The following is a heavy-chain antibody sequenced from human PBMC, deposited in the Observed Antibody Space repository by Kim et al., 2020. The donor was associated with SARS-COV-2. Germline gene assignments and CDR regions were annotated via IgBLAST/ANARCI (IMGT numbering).Heavy chain of an antibody. Sequence: SVKGRLTISRDNSKNMLYLQMNSLRAEDTAVYYCAKGSAAAVISAVDDYWGQGTLVTVSS. D-gene: IGHD6-13*01. V-gene: IGHV3-23*01. J-gene: IGHJ4*02. CDR3: AKGSAAAVISAVDDY.